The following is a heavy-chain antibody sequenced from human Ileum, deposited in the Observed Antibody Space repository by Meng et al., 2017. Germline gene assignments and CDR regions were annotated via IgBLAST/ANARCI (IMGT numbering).Heavy chain of an antibody. V-gene: IGHV1-69*02. Sequence: QVQLVQSGAEVKKPGSSVKVSVKASGGTFYSYTISWVRQAPGQGLEWMGRIIPVLGVAKHAQKFQGRVTIIADKSTSTSHMELSNLRSEDTGVYYCASESPNSSGAHEDWGQGTLVTVSS. CDR1: GGTFYSYT. D-gene: IGHD3-22*01. CDR3: ASESPNSSGAHED. CDR2: IIPVLGVA. J-gene: IGHJ4*02.